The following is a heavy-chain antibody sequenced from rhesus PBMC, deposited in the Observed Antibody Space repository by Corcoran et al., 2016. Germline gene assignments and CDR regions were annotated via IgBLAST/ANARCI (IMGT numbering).Heavy chain of an antibody. CDR1: GFTFSDYY. CDR2: IRNKAKGGTA. J-gene: IGHJ4*01. D-gene: IGHD6-13*01. CDR3: SRDSWSYFDY. Sequence: EVQLVESGGGLVQPGGSLRLSCAASGFTFSDYYMSWVRQAPGTGPEWVGFIRNKAKGGTAEYAATVKGRFTISRDDSKSIASLQMNSLKTEDTAVYYCSRDSWSYFDYLGQGVLVTGSS. V-gene: IGHV3S22*01.